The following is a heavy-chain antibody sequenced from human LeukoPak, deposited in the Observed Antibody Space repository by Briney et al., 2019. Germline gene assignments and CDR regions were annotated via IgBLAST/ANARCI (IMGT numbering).Heavy chain of an antibody. V-gene: IGHV1-2*02. J-gene: IGHJ5*02. D-gene: IGHD4-11*01. CDR2: INPNSGGT. Sequence: ASVKVSCKASGYTFTGYYMHWVRQAPGQGLEWMGWINPNSGGTNYAQKFQGRFTMTRDTSISTAYMELSRLRSDDTAVYYCAREITTTVTTYGWFDPWGQGTLVTVSS. CDR3: AREITTTVTTYGWFDP. CDR1: GYTFTGYY.